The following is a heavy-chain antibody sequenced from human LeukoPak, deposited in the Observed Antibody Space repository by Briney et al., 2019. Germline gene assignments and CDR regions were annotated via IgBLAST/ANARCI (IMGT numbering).Heavy chain of an antibody. V-gene: IGHV4-39*01. D-gene: IGHD6-13*01. J-gene: IGHJ4*02. CDR1: GGSISTSSYY. CDR2: IYYNGST. Sequence: SETLSLTCIVSGGSISTSSYYWGWVRQPPGKGLEWIGSIYYNGSTYYNPSLKSRVTISVDTSKNQFSLKLSSVTAPDTAVYYCGSTYSGSLYFDYWGQGTLVTVSS. CDR3: GSTYSGSLYFDY.